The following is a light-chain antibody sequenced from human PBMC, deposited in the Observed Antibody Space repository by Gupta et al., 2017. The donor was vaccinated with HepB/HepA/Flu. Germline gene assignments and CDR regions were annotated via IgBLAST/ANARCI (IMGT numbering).Light chain of an antibody. V-gene: IGKV3-20*01. Sequence: EIVLTQSPGTLSLSPGYRATLSCRASQSLSSSYLVWYQQRPGQAPRLLIYSASYRATGIPDRFSGSGSGTDFTVTISRLEPEDFAVYYCHQYGSSPFTFGGGTKVEI. CDR1: QSLSSSY. CDR2: SAS. CDR3: HQYGSSPFT. J-gene: IGKJ4*01.